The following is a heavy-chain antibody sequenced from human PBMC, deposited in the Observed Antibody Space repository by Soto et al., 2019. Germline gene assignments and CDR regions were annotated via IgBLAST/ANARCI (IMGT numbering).Heavy chain of an antibody. V-gene: IGHV3-74*01. CDR3: AREPVVAATLDY. CDR1: GFTFSSYW. D-gene: IGHD2-15*01. J-gene: IGHJ4*02. CDR2: INSDGSST. Sequence: EVQLVESGGGLVQPGGSLRLSCAASGFTFSSYWMHWVHQAPGKGLVWVSRINSDGSSTSYADSVKGRFTISRDNAKNTLYLQMNSLRAEDTAVYYCAREPVVAATLDYWGQGTLVTVSS.